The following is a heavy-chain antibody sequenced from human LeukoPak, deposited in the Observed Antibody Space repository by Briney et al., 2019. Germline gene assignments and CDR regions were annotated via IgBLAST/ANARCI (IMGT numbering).Heavy chain of an antibody. V-gene: IGHV3-11*04. D-gene: IGHD3-3*01. Sequence: GGSLRLSCTVSGFDVIDNYMTWIRQAPGKGLEWISYISSSGSTTYYADSVKGRFTISRDSSRQSVYMQMNSLRADDTAVYFCARGFAGDAFDIWGQGTMVTVSS. CDR3: ARGFAGDAFDI. J-gene: IGHJ3*02. CDR1: GFDVIDNY. CDR2: ISSSGSTT.